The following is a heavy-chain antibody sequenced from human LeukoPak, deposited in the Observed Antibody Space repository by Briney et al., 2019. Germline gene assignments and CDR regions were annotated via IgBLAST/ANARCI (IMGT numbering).Heavy chain of an antibody. D-gene: IGHD6-13*01. V-gene: IGHV4-39*01. CDR2: IYYSGST. CDR1: GGSISSSGYY. CDR3: ARPSSSSPTNWFDP. Sequence: SETPSLTCTVSGGSISSSGYYWGSVRQPPGTGLEWIGSIYYSGSTYYNPSLKSRVTISVDTSKNQFSLKLSSVTAADTAVYYCARPSSSSPTNWFDPWGQGTLVTVSS. J-gene: IGHJ5*02.